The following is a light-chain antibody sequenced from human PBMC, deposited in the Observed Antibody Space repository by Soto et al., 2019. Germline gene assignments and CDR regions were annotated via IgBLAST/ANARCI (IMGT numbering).Light chain of an antibody. J-gene: IGLJ3*02. CDR1: SCNIGAGFD. CDR2: GDS. CDR3: QSYDISLSGSWV. Sequence: QSVLTQPRSVSGAPGQWVTISCTGSSCNIGAGFDVPWYQHLPGTAPKLLIYGDSNRPSGVPDRFSGSKSGTSASLAITGLQAEDEAHYYCQSYDISLSGSWVFGGGTKLTVL. V-gene: IGLV1-40*01.